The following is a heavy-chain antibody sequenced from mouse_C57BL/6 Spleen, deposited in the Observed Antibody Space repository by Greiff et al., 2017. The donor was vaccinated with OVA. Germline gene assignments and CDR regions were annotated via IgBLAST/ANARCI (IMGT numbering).Heavy chain of an antibody. CDR2: INPNNGGT. CDR1: GYTFTDYY. J-gene: IGHJ1*03. V-gene: IGHV1-26*01. D-gene: IGHD1-1*01. CDR3: ARLDYYGSSYDWYFDV. Sequence: EVQLQQSGPELVKPGASVKISCKASGYTFTDYYMNWVKQSHGKGLEWIGDINPNNGGTSYNQKFKGKATLTVDKSSSTAYMELRSLTSEDSAVYYCARLDYYGSSYDWYFDVWGTGTTVTVSS.